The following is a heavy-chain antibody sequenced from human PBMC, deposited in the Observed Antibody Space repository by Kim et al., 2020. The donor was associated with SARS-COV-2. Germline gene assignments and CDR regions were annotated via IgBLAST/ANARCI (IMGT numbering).Heavy chain of an antibody. CDR2: IIPVIGLT. D-gene: IGHD7-27*01. CDR3: TRMNWDPNLFEDF. Sequence: SVKVSCKAFGGSFSSYAINWVRQAPGQGLEWMGRIIPVIGLTNYAQKFQGRLTITADKSTSTTYMDLSSLRSEDTAVYYCTRMNWDPNLFEDFWGQETLVTVAS. V-gene: IGHV1-69*04. CDR1: GGSFSSYA. J-gene: IGHJ4*02.